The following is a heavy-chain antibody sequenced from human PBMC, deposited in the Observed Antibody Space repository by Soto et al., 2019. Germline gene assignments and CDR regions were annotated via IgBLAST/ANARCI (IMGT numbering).Heavy chain of an antibody. CDR1: GGSIRSYW. D-gene: IGHD6-13*01. J-gene: IGHJ5*02. Sequence: PSETLSLTCTVSGGSIRSYWWTWIRQPPGEGLEWIGCICNSGTTNYNPSLKSRVAISIDTQKNQFSLKLSSVTAADTAVYYCARVLGIAAAGSKLLWFDPWGQGTLVTVSS. CDR2: ICNSGTT. CDR3: ARVLGIAAAGSKLLWFDP. V-gene: IGHV4-59*12.